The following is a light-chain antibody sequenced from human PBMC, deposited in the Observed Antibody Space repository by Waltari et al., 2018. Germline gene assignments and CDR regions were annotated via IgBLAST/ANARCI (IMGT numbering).Light chain of an antibody. J-gene: IGLJ3*02. Sequence: QSALTQPASVSGSPGQSITILCTGTSSDIGGYDYVSWYQQHPGNAPKLLIYDDTNPPSGVSDRFSGSKSGNTAVLTSSGLQAEDEGDYYCCSYTPNHRVFGGGTSLTVL. V-gene: IGLV2-14*03. CDR1: SSDIGGYDY. CDR2: DDT. CDR3: CSYTPNHRV.